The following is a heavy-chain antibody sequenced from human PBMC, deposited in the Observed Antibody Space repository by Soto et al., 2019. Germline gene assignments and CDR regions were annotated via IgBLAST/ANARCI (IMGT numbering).Heavy chain of an antibody. CDR2: IYPGDSDT. D-gene: IGHD6-19*01. J-gene: IGHJ6*02. Sequence: PGESLKISCKGSGYSFTSYWIGWVRQMPGKGLEWMGIIYPGDSDTKYSPSLQGQVSISADTSISTAYLQWTSLKASDTAMYYCARSRRGAYSSGWYSPSGYYNYGIDVRGQGTKVTVSS. V-gene: IGHV5-51*01. CDR1: GYSFTSYW. CDR3: ARSRRGAYSSGWYSPSGYYNYGIDV.